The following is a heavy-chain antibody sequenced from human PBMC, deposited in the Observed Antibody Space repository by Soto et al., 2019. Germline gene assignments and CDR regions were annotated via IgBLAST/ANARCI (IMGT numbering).Heavy chain of an antibody. CDR3: ARVANWNPNWFDP. D-gene: IGHD1-20*01. CDR2: MNPNSGNA. J-gene: IGHJ5*02. CDR1: VYTFTSYD. Sequence: ASVKVSCNASVYTFTSYDINWVRQATGQGLEWMGWMNPNSGNAGYAQKFQGRVTMTRNTSISTAYMELSSLRSEDTAVYYCARVANWNPNWFDPWGQGTLVTVSS. V-gene: IGHV1-8*01.